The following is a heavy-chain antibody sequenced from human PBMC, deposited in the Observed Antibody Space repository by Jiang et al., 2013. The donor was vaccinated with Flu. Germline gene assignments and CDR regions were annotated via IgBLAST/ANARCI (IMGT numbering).Heavy chain of an antibody. Sequence: LLKPSETLSLTCAVYGGSLSGFYWSWIRQPPGKGLEWIGEINHSGITNYKSSLKSRVTISVDTSKNQFSLKLNSVTAADTGXYYCARHMESSTSCYPYWGQGTLVTVSS. J-gene: IGHJ4*02. CDR2: INHSGIT. CDR1: GGSLSGFY. D-gene: IGHD2-2*01. CDR3: ARHMESSTSCYPY. V-gene: IGHV4-34*01.